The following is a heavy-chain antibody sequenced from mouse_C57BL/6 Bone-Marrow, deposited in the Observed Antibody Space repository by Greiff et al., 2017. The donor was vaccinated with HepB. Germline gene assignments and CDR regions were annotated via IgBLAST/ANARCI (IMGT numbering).Heavy chain of an antibody. D-gene: IGHD6-1*01. V-gene: IGHV1-81*01. Sequence: VKVVESGAELARPGASVKLSCKASGYTFTSYGISWVKQRTGQGLEWIGEIYPRSGNTYYNEKFKGKATLTADKSSSTAYMELRSLTSEDSAFYFCARPSLLRYFDVWGTGTTVTVSS. CDR1: GYTFTSYG. J-gene: IGHJ1*03. CDR3: ARPSLLRYFDV. CDR2: IYPRSGNT.